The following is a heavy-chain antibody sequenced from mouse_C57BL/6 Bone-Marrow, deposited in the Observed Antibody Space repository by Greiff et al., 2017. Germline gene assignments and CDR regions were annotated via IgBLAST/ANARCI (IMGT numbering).Heavy chain of an antibody. CDR1: GFTFSSYG. V-gene: IGHV5-6*01. Sequence: EVQLVESGGDLVKPGASLKLSCAASGFTFSSYGMSWVRQTPDKRLEWVATISSGGSYTDYPDSVKGGFTISTDNAKNTLYLQMSSLKSEDTAMYYCARPLDSAGYWFAYWGQGTLVTVSA. CDR2: ISSGGSYT. J-gene: IGHJ3*01. D-gene: IGHD3-2*02. CDR3: ARPLDSAGYWFAY.